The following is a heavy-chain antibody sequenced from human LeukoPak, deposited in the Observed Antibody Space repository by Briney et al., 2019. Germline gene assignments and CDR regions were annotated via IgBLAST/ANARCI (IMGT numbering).Heavy chain of an antibody. CDR3: ARGREITLVRGLINYYGMDV. J-gene: IGHJ6*02. CDR1: GGSSSGYY. D-gene: IGHD3-10*01. CDR2: VNHNGST. Sequence: KASETLSLTCAVYGGSSSGYYWNWIRQPPGKGLEWIGEVNHNGSTNYNPSLKSRVTISIDTSKNQFSLKLSSVTAADTAVYYCARGREITLVRGLINYYGMDVWGRGTTVTVSS. V-gene: IGHV4-34*01.